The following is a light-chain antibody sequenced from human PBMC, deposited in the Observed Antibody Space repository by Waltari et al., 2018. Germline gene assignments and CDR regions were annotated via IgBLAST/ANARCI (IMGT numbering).Light chain of an antibody. V-gene: IGKV4-1*01. CDR3: HQYYTTPIT. J-gene: IGKJ5*01. CDR2: WAS. Sequence: DIVMTQSPDSLAVSLCERATINCKFSQTILYNTNNKNYLAWYQQKPRQPPKLLIYWASTRESGVPDRFSGSGSGTDFTLTISSLQAEDVAVYYCHQYYTTPITFGQGTRLEIK. CDR1: QTILYNTNNKNY.